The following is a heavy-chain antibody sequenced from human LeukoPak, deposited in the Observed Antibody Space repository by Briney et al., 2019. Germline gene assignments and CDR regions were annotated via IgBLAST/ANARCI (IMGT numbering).Heavy chain of an antibody. CDR1: GGSISSYY. CDR2: IYYSGST. J-gene: IGHJ4*02. Sequence: SETLSLTCTVSGGSISSYYWSWIRQPPGKGLEWIGYIYYSGSTNYNPSLKSRVTISVDTSKNQFSLKLSSVTAADTAVYYCARHRKERYYYDSSGLARFDYWGQGTLVTVSS. D-gene: IGHD3-22*01. CDR3: ARHRKERYYYDSSGLARFDY. V-gene: IGHV4-59*08.